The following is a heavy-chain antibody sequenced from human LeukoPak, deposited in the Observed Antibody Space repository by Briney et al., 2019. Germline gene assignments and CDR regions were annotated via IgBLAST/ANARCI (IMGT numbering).Heavy chain of an antibody. CDR3: ATIPLYGDQNAYYFDY. D-gene: IGHD4-17*01. J-gene: IGHJ4*02. CDR1: GGSISSGGYY. CDR2: IYYSGST. Sequence: PSETLSLTCTVSGGSISSGGYYWSWIRQHPGKGLEWIGYIYYSGSTYYNPSLKSRVTISVDTSKNQFSLKLSSVTAADTAVYYCATIPLYGDQNAYYFDYWGQGTLVTVSS. V-gene: IGHV4-31*03.